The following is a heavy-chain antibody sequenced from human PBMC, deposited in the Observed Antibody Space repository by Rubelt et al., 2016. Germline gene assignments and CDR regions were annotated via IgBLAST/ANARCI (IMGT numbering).Heavy chain of an antibody. D-gene: IGHD3-22*01. CDR2: ISYDGSNK. J-gene: IGHJ4*02. CDR1: GFTFSSYA. Sequence: VQLLESGGGLVQPGGSLRLSCAASGFTFSSYAMHWVRQAPGKGLEWVAVISYDGSNKYYADSVKGRFTISRDNSKNTLYLQMNSLRAEDTAAYYCAADEESSGYSTFDYWGQGTLVTVSS. CDR3: AADEESSGYSTFDY. V-gene: IGHV3-30*04.